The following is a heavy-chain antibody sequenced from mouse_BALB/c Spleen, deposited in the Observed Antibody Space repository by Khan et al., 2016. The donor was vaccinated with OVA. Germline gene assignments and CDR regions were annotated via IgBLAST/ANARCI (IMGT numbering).Heavy chain of an antibody. J-gene: IGHJ3*01. Sequence: VELVESGAELARPGASVKMSCKTSGYTFTSYTMHWIRQRPGQALEWIGHINPSNNYTNYNQTFKDKATLIVDKSSNTAYMQVSSLTSEDSAVDYCVREGAYQRSDCWFAYWGQGTLVTVSA. V-gene: IGHV1-4*01. CDR3: VREGAYQRSDCWFAY. CDR2: INPSNNYT. D-gene: IGHD2-14*01. CDR1: GYTFTSYT.